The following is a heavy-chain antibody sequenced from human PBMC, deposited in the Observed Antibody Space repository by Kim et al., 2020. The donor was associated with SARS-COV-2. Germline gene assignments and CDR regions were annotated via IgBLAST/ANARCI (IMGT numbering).Heavy chain of an antibody. CDR1: GGSISSGGYY. D-gene: IGHD3-3*01. CDR2: IYYSGST. J-gene: IGHJ5*02. Sequence: SETLSLTCTVYGGSISSGGYYWSWIRQHPGKGLEWIGYIYYSGSTYYNPSLKCRVTISVDTSKNQFSLKLSAVTAAHTAVYYCARVLGAITIFGVVIVNWFDPWGQGTLVTVSS. CDR3: ARVLGAITIFGVVIVNWFDP. V-gene: IGHV4-31*03.